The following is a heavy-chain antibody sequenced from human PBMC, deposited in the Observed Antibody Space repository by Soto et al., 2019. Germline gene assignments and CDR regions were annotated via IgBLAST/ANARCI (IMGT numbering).Heavy chain of an antibody. J-gene: IGHJ6*02. V-gene: IGHV4-61*01. Sequence: QVQLQESGPGLVKPSETLSLTCTVSGGSVSSGSYYWSWIRQPPGKGLEWIGYIYYSGSTNYNPSLKRRVTVSVATSKNQFPRQLSSVTGAETAVYYCARVAVRGLGGMDVWGQGTTVTVSS. D-gene: IGHD6-6*01. CDR3: ARVAVRGLGGMDV. CDR1: GGSVSSGSYY. CDR2: IYYSGST.